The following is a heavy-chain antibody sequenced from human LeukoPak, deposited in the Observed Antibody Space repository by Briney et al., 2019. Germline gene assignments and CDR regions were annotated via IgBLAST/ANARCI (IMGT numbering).Heavy chain of an antibody. CDR1: GFTFSDYY. D-gene: IGHD3-10*01. CDR3: ARDALGSYDY. CDR2: ISNSGSTM. Sequence: PGGSLRLSCAASGFTFSDYYMFWIRQAPGKGLEWISHISNSGSTMYYADSVKGRFTISRDNGKNSLYLQMNNLRAEDTAVYYCARDALGSYDYWGQGTLVTVSS. J-gene: IGHJ4*02. V-gene: IGHV3-11*01.